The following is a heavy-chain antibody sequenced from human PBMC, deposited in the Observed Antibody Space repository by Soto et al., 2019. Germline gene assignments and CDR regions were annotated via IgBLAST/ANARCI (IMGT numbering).Heavy chain of an antibody. J-gene: IGHJ4*02. CDR2: IYHSGST. D-gene: IGHD6-19*01. Sequence: QVQLQESGPGLVKPSGTLSLTCAVSGGSISSSNWWSWVRQPPGKGLEWIGEIYHSGSTNYNPSLKSRLTISVDKSKNQFSLKLSSVTAADTAVYYCAREADQQYSSGWYDYWGQGTLVTVSS. CDR3: AREADQQYSSGWYDY. V-gene: IGHV4-4*02. CDR1: GGSISSSNW.